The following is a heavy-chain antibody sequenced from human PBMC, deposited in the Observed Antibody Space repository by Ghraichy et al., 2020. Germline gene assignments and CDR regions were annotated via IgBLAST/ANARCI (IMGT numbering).Heavy chain of an antibody. J-gene: IGHJ5*02. CDR2: IYTSGST. V-gene: IGHV4-4*07. CDR1: GGSISSYY. Sequence: SETLSLTCTVSGGSISSYYWSWIRQPAGKGLEWIGRIYTSGSTNYNPSLKSRVTMSVDTSKNQFSLKLSSVTAADTAVYYCARGSLWSYDSDWFDPWGQGTLVTVSS. D-gene: IGHD3-10*01. CDR3: ARGSLWSYDSDWFDP.